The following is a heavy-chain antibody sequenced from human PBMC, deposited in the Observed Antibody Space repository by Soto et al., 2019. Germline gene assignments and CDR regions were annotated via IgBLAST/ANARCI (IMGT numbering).Heavy chain of an antibody. CDR2: IYSGGYT. CDR1: GFTVSNNY. D-gene: IGHD2-15*01. CDR3: ATPPGGGGY. V-gene: IGHV3-53*01. J-gene: IGHJ4*02. Sequence: EVQLVESGGGLIQPGGSLRLSCAVSGFTVSNNYMSWVRQAPGKGLEGVSVIYSGGYTAYGDSVKGRFTISRDNSKNTLTLQRNTRRADSPAGFSVATPPGGGGYWGQGTLVTVSS.